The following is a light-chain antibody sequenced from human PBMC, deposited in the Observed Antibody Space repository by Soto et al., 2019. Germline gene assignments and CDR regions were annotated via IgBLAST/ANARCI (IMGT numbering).Light chain of an antibody. CDR1: SSDVGGYDY. V-gene: IGLV2-14*01. CDR2: DVI. Sequence: QSALTQPASVSGSPGQSIAISCTGTSSDVGGYDYVSWYQQHPGKAPKLTIYDVINRPSGISNRFSGSKSGNTASLTISGLQAEDEADYYCSSYTSSSTLVFGGGTKLPVL. J-gene: IGLJ2*01. CDR3: SSYTSSSTLV.